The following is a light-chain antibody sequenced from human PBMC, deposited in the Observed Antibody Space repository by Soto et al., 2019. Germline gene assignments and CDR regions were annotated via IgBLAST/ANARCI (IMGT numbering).Light chain of an antibody. Sequence: IHQTPSPSSLSASVRDGITRTCSASNTIASYLNWYKPKPGKVPQVTIYATSHLHVGVPSRFTGSGYGTDFTLTINNLQPEDFAIYYCQQSYDSPQTFGQGTKLEVK. V-gene: IGKV1-39*01. CDR1: NTIASY. J-gene: IGKJ2*01. CDR3: QQSYDSPQT. CDR2: ATS.